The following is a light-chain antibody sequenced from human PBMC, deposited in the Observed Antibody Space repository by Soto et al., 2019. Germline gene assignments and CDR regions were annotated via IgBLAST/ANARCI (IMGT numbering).Light chain of an antibody. CDR2: EVS. CDR3: SSYAGSNTFV. V-gene: IGLV2-8*01. Sequence: QSALTQPPSASGSPGQSVTISCTGTSSDVGGYNYVSWYQQHPGKAPKVMIYEVSKRPSGVPDRFSGSKSGNTASLTVSGLQAEDEAEYYCSSYAGSNTFVFGLGTKVTVL. CDR1: SSDVGGYNY. J-gene: IGLJ1*01.